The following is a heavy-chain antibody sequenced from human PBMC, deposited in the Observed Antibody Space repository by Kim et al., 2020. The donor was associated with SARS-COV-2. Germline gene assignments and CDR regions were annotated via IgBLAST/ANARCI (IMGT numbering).Heavy chain of an antibody. CDR3: TRDHLPYSGSAWGAFDI. CDR2: IRTKAFGGTT. Sequence: GWSLRLSCTASGFTFGDYAIGWFRQAPGKGLEWVGFIRTKAFGGTTDYAASVKGRYTISRDDSKGIAYLQMNSLKTEDTAMYFCTRDHLPYSGSAWGAFDIWGQGTMVTVSS. D-gene: IGHD1-26*01. J-gene: IGHJ3*02. V-gene: IGHV3-49*03. CDR1: GFTFGDYA.